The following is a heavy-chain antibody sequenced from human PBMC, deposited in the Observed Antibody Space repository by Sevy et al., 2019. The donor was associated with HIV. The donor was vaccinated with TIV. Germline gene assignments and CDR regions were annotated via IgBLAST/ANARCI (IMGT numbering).Heavy chain of an antibody. CDR2: IKSKTDGGTI. J-gene: IGHJ4*02. CDR1: GFTFSNAW. Sequence: GGSLRLSCAASGFTFSNAWMSWVRQAPGKGVEWVGRIKSKTDGGTIDYAAPVKGRFSISRDDSKNTLYLQMNSLKIEDTAVYYCASRHYYGSGSYPDSWGQGILVTVSS. D-gene: IGHD3-10*01. V-gene: IGHV3-15*01. CDR3: ASRHYYGSGSYPDS.